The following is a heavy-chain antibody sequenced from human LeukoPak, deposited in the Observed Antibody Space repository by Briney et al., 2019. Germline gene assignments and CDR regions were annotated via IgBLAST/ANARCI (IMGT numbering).Heavy chain of an antibody. J-gene: IGHJ1*01. V-gene: IGHV3-30-3*01. CDR1: GFTFSSYH. Sequence: GGSLRLSCVASGFTFSSYHMHWVRQSPGKGLEWVAVIAYDGGIKYYADSVKGRFTISKDDSKNTLYLQMNSLRPEDTAVYYCARALEIDSITYYYRYFQHWGQGTLVTVSS. CDR3: ARALEIDSITYYYRYFQH. D-gene: IGHD3-22*01. CDR2: IAYDGGIK.